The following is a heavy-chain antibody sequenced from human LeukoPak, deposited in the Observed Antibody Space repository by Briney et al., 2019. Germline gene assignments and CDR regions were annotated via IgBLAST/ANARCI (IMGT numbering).Heavy chain of an antibody. CDR1: GYTFTSYY. Sequence: ASVKVSCKASGYTFTSYYMHWVRQAPGQGLEWMGIINPSGGSTSYAQKFQGRVTMTRDTSTSTVYMELSSLRSEDTAVYYCARDYDGSGYSSLGFDYWGQGTLVTVSS. D-gene: IGHD3-22*01. J-gene: IGHJ4*02. CDR3: ARDYDGSGYSSLGFDY. V-gene: IGHV1-46*01. CDR2: INPSGGST.